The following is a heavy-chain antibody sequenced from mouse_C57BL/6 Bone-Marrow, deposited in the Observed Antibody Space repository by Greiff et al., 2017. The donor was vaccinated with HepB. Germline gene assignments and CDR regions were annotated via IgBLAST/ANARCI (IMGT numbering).Heavy chain of an antibody. Sequence: VKLQESGPGLVQPSPTLSITCTVSGFSFTSYGVHWVRQSPGKGLEWLGVIWRGGSTDYNAAFMYRLTITKDNSNSQVFFKMNSLQADDTAIYYCAKSGYDYDDYYAMDYWGQGTSVTVSS. CDR2: IWRGGST. CDR1: GFSFTSYG. J-gene: IGHJ4*01. CDR3: AKSGYDYDDYYAMDY. D-gene: IGHD2-4*01. V-gene: IGHV2-5*01.